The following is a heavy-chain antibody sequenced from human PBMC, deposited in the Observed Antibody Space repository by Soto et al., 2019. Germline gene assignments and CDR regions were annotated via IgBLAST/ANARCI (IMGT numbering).Heavy chain of an antibody. CDR3: ARDEDGYCSSTSCYSPSYGMDV. V-gene: IGHV3-21*01. CDR1: GFTFSSYS. Sequence: GGSLRLSCAASGFTFSSYSMNWVRQAPGKGLEWVSSISSSSSYIYYADSVKGRFTISRDNAKNSLYLQMNSLRAEDTAVYYCARDEDGYCSSTSCYSPSYGMDVWGQGTTVT. D-gene: IGHD2-2*01. J-gene: IGHJ6*02. CDR2: ISSSSSYI.